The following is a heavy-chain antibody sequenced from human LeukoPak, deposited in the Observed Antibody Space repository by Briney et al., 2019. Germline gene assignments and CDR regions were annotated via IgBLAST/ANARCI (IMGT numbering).Heavy chain of an antibody. V-gene: IGHV4-61*01. CDR1: GGSVSSDNYY. CDR2: MYNSGST. Sequence: SETLSLTCTVTGGSVSSDNYYWSWIRQPPGKGLEWIGYMYNSGSTNYSPSLKSRVTMSADTSKNQLSLKLSAVTAADTAVYYCARGKYSSSWYIFDPWGLGALVTVSS. CDR3: ARGKYSSSWYIFDP. J-gene: IGHJ5*02. D-gene: IGHD6-13*01.